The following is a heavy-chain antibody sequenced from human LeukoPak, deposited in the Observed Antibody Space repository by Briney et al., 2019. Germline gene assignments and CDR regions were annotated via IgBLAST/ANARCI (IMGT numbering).Heavy chain of an antibody. CDR2: ISSYNGNT. Sequence: GASVKLSCTASGFTFTSYGISWVRQAPGQGLEWMAWISSYNGNTNYAHKVQGRVTITTDTSTSTAYMALRSLRSDDTAVYYCARAQTMVRGVNSYYYYYMDVWGKGTTVTVSS. CDR1: GFTFTSYG. D-gene: IGHD3-10*01. CDR3: ARAQTMVRGVNSYYYYYMDV. J-gene: IGHJ6*03. V-gene: IGHV1-18*01.